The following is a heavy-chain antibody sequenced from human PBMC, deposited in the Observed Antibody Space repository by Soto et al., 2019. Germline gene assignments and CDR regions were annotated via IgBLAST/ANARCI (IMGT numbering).Heavy chain of an antibody. CDR2: INRDGSEK. Sequence: GGSLRLSCAASGFTFSTYWMTWVRQAPGKGLEWVASINRDGSEKYYVDSVKGRFTMSRDNAKNSLDLQMNSLRAEDTAVYYCARGHYQLEYWGQGTLVTV. D-gene: IGHD2-2*01. CDR3: ARGHYQLEY. V-gene: IGHV3-7*01. J-gene: IGHJ4*02. CDR1: GFTFSTYW.